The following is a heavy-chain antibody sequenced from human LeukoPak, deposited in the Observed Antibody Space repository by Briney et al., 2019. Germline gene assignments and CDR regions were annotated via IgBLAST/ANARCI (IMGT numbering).Heavy chain of an antibody. J-gene: IGHJ4*02. D-gene: IGHD2-15*01. V-gene: IGHV1-46*01. CDR2: INPSGGNT. CDR3: AREGGFYGGNGPWGY. Sequence: GASVKVSCKASGYTFTSYYMHWVRQAPGQGLEWMGIINPSGGNTSYTQKFQGRVAMTRDTSTSTVYMELSSLKSEDTAVYYCAREGGFYGGNGPWGYWGQGTLVTVSS. CDR1: GYTFTSYY.